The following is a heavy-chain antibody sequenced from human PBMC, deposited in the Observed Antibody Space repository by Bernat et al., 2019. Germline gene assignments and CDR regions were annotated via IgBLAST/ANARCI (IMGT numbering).Heavy chain of an antibody. D-gene: IGHD3-16*01. CDR3: AKVSAPYFDY. CDR2: ISSDGENT. Sequence: DVQLMESGGDLVQLGGSLRLSCAASGFTFSDSAMSWVRLPPGKGLEWVSTISSDGENTHYAGSVQGRFTISRDNSQSTLYLQMDSLRAEDAAIYYCAKVSAPYFDYWGQGALVTVSS. CDR1: GFTFSDSA. V-gene: IGHV3-23*01. J-gene: IGHJ4*02.